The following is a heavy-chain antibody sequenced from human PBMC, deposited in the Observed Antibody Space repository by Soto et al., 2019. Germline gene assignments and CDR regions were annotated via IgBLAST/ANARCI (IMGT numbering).Heavy chain of an antibody. V-gene: IGHV3-7*05. Sequence: EVQLVESGGGLVQPGGSLGLSCAASGFTFSDYWMNWVRQTPGKRLEWVASIKYDGGEKNYVDSVKGRFTISRDNAKNSVYLQMASLRAEDTAVYYCARDGVAPGLYFDHWGQGTPVPVSS. D-gene: IGHD6-13*01. CDR2: IKYDGGEK. CDR1: GFTFSDYW. J-gene: IGHJ4*02. CDR3: ARDGVAPGLYFDH.